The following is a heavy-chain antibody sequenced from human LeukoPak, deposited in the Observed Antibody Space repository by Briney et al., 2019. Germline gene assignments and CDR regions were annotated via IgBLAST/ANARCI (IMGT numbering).Heavy chain of an antibody. V-gene: IGHV3-74*01. CDR2: INSDGSIT. CDR3: ARDAVDTANAV. CDR1: GFTFTTYW. Sequence: GGSLRLSCAASGFTFTTYWMHWVRQAPGKGLVWVPHINSDGSITSYADSVKGRFTISRDNAKNTLYLQMNSLRAEDTAVYYCARDAVDTANAVWGQGTTVTVSS. D-gene: IGHD5-18*01. J-gene: IGHJ6*02.